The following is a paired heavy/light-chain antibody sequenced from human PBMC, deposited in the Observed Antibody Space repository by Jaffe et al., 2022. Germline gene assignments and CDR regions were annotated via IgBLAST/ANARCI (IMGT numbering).Heavy chain of an antibody. Sequence: QVQLQQWGAGLLKPSETLSLTCAVYGGSFSGYYWSWIRQSPGKGLEWIGEINHRGSTNYNPSLKSRVTISVDTSKNQFSLYLSSVTAADTAVYYCARGLEVGYPYYFDSWGQGTLVTVSS. CDR1: GGSFSGYY. D-gene: IGHD1-1*01. V-gene: IGHV4-34*01. CDR3: ARGLEVGYPYYFDS. J-gene: IGHJ4*02. CDR2: INHRGST.
Light chain of an antibody. V-gene: IGKV4-1*01. CDR3: QQYYSSPLT. CDR1: QSVLYSPNNRNY. CDR2: WAS. Sequence: DIVMTQSPDSLAVSLGERATINCKSSQSVLYSPNNRNYLAWYQQKPGQPPKVLIYWASTRESGVPDRFSGSGSGTDFTLTISSLQAEDVAVYYCQQYYSSPLTFGGGTKVEIK. J-gene: IGKJ4*01.